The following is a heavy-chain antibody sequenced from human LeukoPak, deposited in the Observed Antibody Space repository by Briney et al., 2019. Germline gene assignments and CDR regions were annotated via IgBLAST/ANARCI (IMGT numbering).Heavy chain of an antibody. J-gene: IGHJ6*03. CDR3: ARRPLRYSIIGYNYKDV. CDR2: INHSGST. CDR1: GGSISSSNW. Sequence: PSGTLSLTCAVSGGSISSSNWWIWVRQPPGKGPEWIGEINHSGSTNDNPSLTSRVTISIDTSTNQFSLKLTSVTAADTAVYYCARRPLRYSIIGYNYKDVWGKGTTVTISS. D-gene: IGHD3-9*01. V-gene: IGHV4-4*02.